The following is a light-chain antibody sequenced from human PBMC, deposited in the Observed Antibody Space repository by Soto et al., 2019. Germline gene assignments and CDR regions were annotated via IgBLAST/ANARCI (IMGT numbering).Light chain of an antibody. Sequence: DIQMTQSPSSLSASVGGRVTITCQASQEISNYVNWYQQKPGKAPNLLVYDASNLQSGVPSRFSGSGSGTVFTFTISSLQPEDIATYFCQQFYNLPYTFGQGTKLQIK. J-gene: IGKJ2*01. CDR2: DAS. CDR3: QQFYNLPYT. CDR1: QEISNY. V-gene: IGKV1-33*01.